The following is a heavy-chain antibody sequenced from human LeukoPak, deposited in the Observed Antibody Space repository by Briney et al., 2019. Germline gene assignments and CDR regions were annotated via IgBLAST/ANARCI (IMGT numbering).Heavy chain of an antibody. CDR3: ARDVTAGGD. D-gene: IGHD2-8*02. Sequence: PGGSLRLSCVVSGFVFTDYRMNWVRQAPGKGLEWVSSISSSGNHIDYADSVKGRFTISRDNAKNSLYLQMNSLRAEDTAVYYCARDVTAGGDWGQGTLVTVSS. V-gene: IGHV3-21*01. CDR2: ISSSGNHI. J-gene: IGHJ4*02. CDR1: GFVFTDYR.